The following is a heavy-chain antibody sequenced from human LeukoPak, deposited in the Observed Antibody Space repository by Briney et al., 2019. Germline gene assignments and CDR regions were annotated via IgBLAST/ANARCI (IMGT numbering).Heavy chain of an antibody. V-gene: IGHV4-59*01. Sequence: PSETLSLTCTVSGGSISSYYWSWIRQPPGKGLEWIGYIYYSGSTNYNPSLKSRVTISVDTSKNQFSLKLRPVTAADTAMYYCARGRYGSGSYFFDYWGQGTLVTVSS. D-gene: IGHD3-10*01. CDR3: ARGRYGSGSYFFDY. CDR2: IYYSGST. CDR1: GGSISSYY. J-gene: IGHJ4*02.